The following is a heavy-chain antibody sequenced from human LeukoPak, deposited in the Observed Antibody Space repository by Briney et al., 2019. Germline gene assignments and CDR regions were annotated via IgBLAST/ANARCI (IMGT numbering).Heavy chain of an antibody. J-gene: IGHJ4*02. CDR1: GGTFSSYA. CDR3: ARDRGAHFDY. V-gene: IGHV1-69*05. CDR2: IIPIFGTA. Sequence: SVKVSCKASGGTFSSYAISWVRQAPGQGLEWMGRIIPIFGTANYAQKFQGRVTISTDESTSTAYMELSSLRSEDTAVYYCARDRGAHFDYWGQGTLVTVSS. D-gene: IGHD3-10*01.